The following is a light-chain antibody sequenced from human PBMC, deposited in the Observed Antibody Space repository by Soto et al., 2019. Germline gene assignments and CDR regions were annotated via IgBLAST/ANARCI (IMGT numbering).Light chain of an antibody. CDR1: SSNSGTGYD. CDR3: QSYDSSMSASVV. CDR2: ANN. V-gene: IGLV1-40*01. J-gene: IGLJ2*01. Sequence: QSVLTQPPSVSGAPGQRVTISCTGNSSNSGTGYDVHWYQLLPGTAPKLLIYANNNRPSGVPDRFSGSRSGTSASLAITGLQAEDEADYYCQSYDSSMSASVVFGGGTKVTVL.